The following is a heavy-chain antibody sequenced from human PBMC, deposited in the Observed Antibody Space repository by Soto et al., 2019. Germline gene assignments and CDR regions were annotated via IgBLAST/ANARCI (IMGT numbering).Heavy chain of an antibody. CDR1: GFTFSSYA. CDR2: ISGSGGST. J-gene: IGHJ4*02. D-gene: IGHD6-13*01. Sequence: EVQLLESGGGLVQPGGSLRLSCAASGFTFSSYAMSWVRQAPGKGLEWVSGISGSGGSTYYADSVKGRFTMSRDNSKNTLYLQMNSLRAEDTAVYYCAKPGSSWYTTEMDYWGQGTLVTVSS. V-gene: IGHV3-23*01. CDR3: AKPGSSWYTTEMDY.